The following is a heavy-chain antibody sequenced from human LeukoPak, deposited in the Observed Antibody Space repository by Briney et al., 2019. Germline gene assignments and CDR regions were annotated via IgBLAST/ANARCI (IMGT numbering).Heavy chain of an antibody. CDR1: GLIHSGQW. CDR3: GYTNNFYH. D-gene: IGHD3-16*02. Sequence: QSGGPLRLLCGPSGLIHSGQWMLWLRPARGQGLEWVNSIKHDGSEEYYVDSVKGRFTISRDDGRNSVSLQMNSVRAEDTAVYYCGYTNNFYHWGQGTLVVVSS. J-gene: IGHJ4*02. V-gene: IGHV3-7*01. CDR2: IKHDGSEE.